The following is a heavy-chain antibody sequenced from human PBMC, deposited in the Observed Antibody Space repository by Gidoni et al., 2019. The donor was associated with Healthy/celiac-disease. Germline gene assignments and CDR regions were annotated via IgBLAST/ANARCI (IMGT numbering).Heavy chain of an antibody. CDR3: AREGIAAAGLRAGATYYYYYYMDV. Sequence: EVQLVESGGGLVQPGGSLRLSCAASGFTFSSYWMSWVRQAPGKGLEWVANIKQDGSEKYYVDSVKGRFTISRDNAKNSLYLQMNSLRAEDTAVYYCAREGIAAAGLRAGATYYYYYYMDVWGKGTTVTVSS. V-gene: IGHV3-7*04. CDR1: GFTFSSYW. J-gene: IGHJ6*03. D-gene: IGHD6-13*01. CDR2: IKQDGSEK.